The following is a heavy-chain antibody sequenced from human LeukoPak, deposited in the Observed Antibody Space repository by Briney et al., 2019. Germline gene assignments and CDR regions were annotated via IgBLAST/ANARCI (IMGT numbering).Heavy chain of an antibody. V-gene: IGHV1-46*01. D-gene: IGHD4-11*01. Sequence: ASVKVSCKTSGYTFTSYYIHWMRQAPGQGPEWMGIINPIGGTTDYAQKFQGRVTMTRDTSTSIVYVELSSLSPEDTAVYYCARQQGLQNLNFDHWGQGTLVTVSS. CDR3: ARQQGLQNLNFDH. CDR2: INPIGGTT. J-gene: IGHJ5*02. CDR1: GYTFTSYY.